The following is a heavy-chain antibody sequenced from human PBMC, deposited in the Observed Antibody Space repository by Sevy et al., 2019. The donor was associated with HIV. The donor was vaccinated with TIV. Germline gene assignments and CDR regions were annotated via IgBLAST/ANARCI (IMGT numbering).Heavy chain of an antibody. CDR3: AKNPYDNNAFDI. CDR1: GFPFSSYA. Sequence: GGSLRLSCTASGFPFSSYAIHWIRQAPGKGLEWVAYIQSDGGNQSYGDSVKGRFTISRDNSKNTVYLQMNSLRVEDMAVYYCAKNPYDNNAFDIWGQGIMVTVSS. J-gene: IGHJ3*02. V-gene: IGHV3-30*02. CDR2: IQSDGGNQ. D-gene: IGHD3-22*01.